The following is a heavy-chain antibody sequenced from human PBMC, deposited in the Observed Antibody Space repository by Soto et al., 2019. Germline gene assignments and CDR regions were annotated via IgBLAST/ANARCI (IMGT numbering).Heavy chain of an antibody. Sequence: SVKVSCKASGGTFSSYAISWVRQAPGQGLEWMGGIIPIFGTANYAQKFQGRVTITADESTSTAYMELSSLRSEDTAVYYCARITTVVTPFHYYYGMDVWGQGTTVTVSS. CDR2: IIPIFGTA. V-gene: IGHV1-69*13. CDR3: ARITTVVTPFHYYYGMDV. CDR1: GGTFSSYA. J-gene: IGHJ6*02. D-gene: IGHD4-17*01.